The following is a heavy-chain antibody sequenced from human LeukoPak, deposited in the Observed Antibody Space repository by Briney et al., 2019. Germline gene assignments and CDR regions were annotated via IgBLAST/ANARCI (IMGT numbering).Heavy chain of an antibody. CDR3: ARLGIDKWDLDY. D-gene: IGHD1-26*01. Sequence: ASVKVSCKASGYTFTGHYIHWVRQAPGQRLEWVGWIDPNSGDTYCAQRFQGRVTMTRDTSISTAYMELSSLNSDDTAVYYCARLGIDKWDLDYWGQGTLVTVSS. V-gene: IGHV1-2*02. CDR1: GYTFTGHY. J-gene: IGHJ4*02. CDR2: IDPNSGDT.